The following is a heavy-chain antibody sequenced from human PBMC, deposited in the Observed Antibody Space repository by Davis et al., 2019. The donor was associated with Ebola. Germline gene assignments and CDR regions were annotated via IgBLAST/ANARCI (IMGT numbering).Heavy chain of an antibody. CDR1: GGSFSGYF. D-gene: IGHD2-2*01. J-gene: IGHJ4*02. Sequence: PSETLSLTCTVYGGSFSGYFWSWIRQPPGEGLEWLGEINHRGITKYNPSLESRVTISIDTSNNQFSLKMTYVTAADTAVYYCASPHQIRAKRCFDSWGQGTLVTVSS. CDR3: ASPHQIRAKRCFDS. V-gene: IGHV4-34*01. CDR2: INHRGIT.